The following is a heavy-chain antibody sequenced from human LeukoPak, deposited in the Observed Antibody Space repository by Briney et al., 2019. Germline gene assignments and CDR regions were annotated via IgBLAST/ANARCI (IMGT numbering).Heavy chain of an antibody. V-gene: IGHV4-34*01. CDR2: INHSGST. D-gene: IGHD3-22*01. Sequence: SETLSLTCAVYGGSFKGYYWSWIRQPPGKGREGIGEINHSGSTNYNPSLKSRVTISVDTSKNQFSLKLSSVTAADTAVYYLARDNRYDSSGYAFDYWGQGTLVTVSS. CDR1: GGSFKGYY. J-gene: IGHJ4*02. CDR3: ARDNRYDSSGYAFDY.